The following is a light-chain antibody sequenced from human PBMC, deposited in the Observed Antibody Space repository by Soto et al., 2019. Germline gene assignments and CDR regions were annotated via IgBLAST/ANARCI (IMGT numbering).Light chain of an antibody. CDR2: DAS. V-gene: IGKV3-11*01. Sequence: IVLTQSPATLSLSPGERATLSRRASQSVSSYLAWYQQKPGQAPRLLIYDASNRATGIPARFSGSGSGTDFTLTISSLEPEDFATYYCQQLNSYPITFGQGTRLEIK. CDR3: QQLNSYPIT. J-gene: IGKJ5*01. CDR1: QSVSSY.